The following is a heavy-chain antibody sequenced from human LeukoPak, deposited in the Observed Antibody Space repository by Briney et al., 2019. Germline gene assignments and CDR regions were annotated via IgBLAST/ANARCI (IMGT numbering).Heavy chain of an antibody. CDR3: ARRDSSGYFDY. CDR2: IHPDDSDT. D-gene: IGHD3-22*01. Sequence: GESLKISCKGSGYSFTSYWISWVRQMPGKGPEWMGLIHPDDSDTRDSPSFQGQVTMSADKSISTAYLQWSSLKASDTAMYYCARRDSSGYFDYWGQGTLVTVSS. J-gene: IGHJ4*02. V-gene: IGHV5-51*01. CDR1: GYSFTSYW.